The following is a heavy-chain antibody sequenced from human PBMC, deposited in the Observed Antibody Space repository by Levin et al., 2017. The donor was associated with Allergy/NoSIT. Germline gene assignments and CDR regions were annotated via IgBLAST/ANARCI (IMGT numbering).Heavy chain of an antibody. D-gene: IGHD3-3*01. CDR1: GDSVSSNSAA. CDR2: TYYRSKWYN. J-gene: IGHJ4*02. Sequence: SQTLSLTCAISGDSVSSNSAAWNWIRQSPSRGLEWLGRTYYRSKWYNDYAVSVKSRITINPDTSKNQFSLQLNSVTPEDTAVYYCAREKTYYDFWNGYYYFDYWGQGTLVTVSS. V-gene: IGHV6-1*01. CDR3: AREKTYYDFWNGYYYFDY.